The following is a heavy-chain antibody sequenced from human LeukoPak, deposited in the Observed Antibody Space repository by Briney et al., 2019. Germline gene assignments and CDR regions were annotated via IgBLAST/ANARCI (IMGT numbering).Heavy chain of an antibody. J-gene: IGHJ4*02. CDR2: ISYSGST. CDR1: GGSISSYY. Sequence: SETLSLTCTVSGGSISSYYWSWIRQPPGKGLEWIGYISYSGSTNYNPSLKSRVTISLDTSKNQFSLKLSSVTAADTAVYYCAGHHPRNTVDFWGEGTLVTVSS. D-gene: IGHD2/OR15-2a*01. CDR3: AGHHPRNTVDF. V-gene: IGHV4-59*08.